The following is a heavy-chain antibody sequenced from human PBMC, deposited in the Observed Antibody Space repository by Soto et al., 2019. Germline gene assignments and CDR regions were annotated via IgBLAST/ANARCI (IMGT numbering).Heavy chain of an antibody. Sequence: GVSLRLSCAASGFTFSSYAMSWVRQAPGKGLEWVSAISGSGGSTYYADSVKGRFTISRDNSKNTLYLQMNSLRAEDTAVYYCAKDLITIFGVVTYSDAFDIWGKGTMGTVSS. CDR3: AKDLITIFGVVTYSDAFDI. CDR2: ISGSGGST. D-gene: IGHD3-3*01. J-gene: IGHJ3*02. CDR1: GFTFSSYA. V-gene: IGHV3-23*01.